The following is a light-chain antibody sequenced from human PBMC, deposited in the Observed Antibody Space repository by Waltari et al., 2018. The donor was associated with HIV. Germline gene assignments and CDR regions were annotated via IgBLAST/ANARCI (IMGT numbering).Light chain of an antibody. J-gene: IGLJ2*01. V-gene: IGLV2-14*01. CDR1: TSDFNDNQY. Sequence: QSALIQLASVSGSPGQSVTIPCTGTTSDFNDNQYVSWYQQPPGRAPKLIIFEVSYRPSGVSDRFSGSKSGSTASLTISGLQTEDEADYYCSSYKTRNSVVFGGGTELIV. CDR2: EVS. CDR3: SSYKTRNSVV.